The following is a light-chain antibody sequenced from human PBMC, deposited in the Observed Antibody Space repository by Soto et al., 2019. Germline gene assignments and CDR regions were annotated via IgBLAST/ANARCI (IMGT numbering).Light chain of an antibody. CDR2: SNN. Sequence: QSVLTQPPSASGTPGQRVTISCSGSISNIGSNTVSWYQQVPGTAPKLLIYSNNQRPSGVPDRFSGSKSGTSASLATSGLQSEDEADYYCAAWDDSLNALVFGTGTKLTVL. V-gene: IGLV1-44*01. J-gene: IGLJ1*01. CDR1: ISNIGSNT. CDR3: AAWDDSLNALV.